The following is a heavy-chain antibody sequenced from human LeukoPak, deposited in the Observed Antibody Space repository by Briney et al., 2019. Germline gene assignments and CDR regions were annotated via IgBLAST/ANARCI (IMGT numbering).Heavy chain of an antibody. J-gene: IGHJ4*02. Sequence: SVKVSCKASGGTFSSYAISWVRQAPGQGLEWMGGIIPIFGTANYAQKFQGRVTITAGESTSTAYMELSSLRSEDTAVYYCARDAPQIAYGDNHYFDYWGQGTLVTVSS. D-gene: IGHD4-17*01. CDR3: ARDAPQIAYGDNHYFDY. CDR2: IIPIFGTA. V-gene: IGHV1-69*13. CDR1: GGTFSSYA.